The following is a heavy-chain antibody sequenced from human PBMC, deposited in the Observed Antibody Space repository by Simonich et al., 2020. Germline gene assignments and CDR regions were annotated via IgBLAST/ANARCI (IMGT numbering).Heavy chain of an antibody. CDR1: GYTFTGYY. CDR3: ARGPRWTGDDAFDI. Sequence: QVQLVQSGAEVKKPGASVKVSCKASGYTFTGYYMHWVRQAPGQGLEWRGWINPNRRGTNYARKVQGRVTMNRDTSNSTAYMELGRLRSDDTAVYYCARGPRWTGDDAFDIWGQGTMVTVSS. D-gene: IGHD7-27*01. V-gene: IGHV1-2*02. CDR2: INPNRRGT. J-gene: IGHJ3*02.